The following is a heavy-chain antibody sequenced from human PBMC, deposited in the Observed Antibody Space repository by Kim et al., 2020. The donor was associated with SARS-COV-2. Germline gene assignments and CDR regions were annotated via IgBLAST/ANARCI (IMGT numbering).Heavy chain of an antibody. CDR1: GGSISSGGYY. Sequence: SETLSLTCTVSGGSISSGGYYWSWIRQHPGKGLEWIGYIYYSGSTYYNPSLKSRVTISVDTSKNQFSLKLSSVTAADTAVYYCARGALVVPSWGLYGMDVWGQGTTVTVSS. V-gene: IGHV4-31*03. J-gene: IGHJ6*02. D-gene: IGHD2-2*01. CDR3: ARGALVVPSWGLYGMDV. CDR2: IYYSGST.